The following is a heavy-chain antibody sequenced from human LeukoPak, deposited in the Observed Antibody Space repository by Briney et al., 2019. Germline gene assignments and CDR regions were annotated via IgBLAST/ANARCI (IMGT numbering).Heavy chain of an antibody. V-gene: IGHV1-8*03. D-gene: IGHD4-17*01. CDR1: GYTFTSYD. Sequence: ASVKVSCKASGYTFTSYDINWVRQATGQGLEWMGWTNPNSGDTGYAQKFQGRVTITRNTSISTAYMELSSLRSEDTAVYYCARVGTVTLYYFDYWGQGTLVTVSS. J-gene: IGHJ4*02. CDR2: TNPNSGDT. CDR3: ARVGTVTLYYFDY.